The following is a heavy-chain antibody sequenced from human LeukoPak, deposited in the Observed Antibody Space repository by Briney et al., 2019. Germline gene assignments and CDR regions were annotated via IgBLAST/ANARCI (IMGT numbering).Heavy chain of an antibody. J-gene: IGHJ4*02. CDR1: GFTFSSYA. Sequence: GGSLRLSCAASGFTFSSYAMSWVRQAPGKGREWVSAISGSGGSTYYADSVKGRFTISRDNSKNTLYLQMNSLRAEDTAVYYCGKAPDYDFWSGYFDYWGQGTLVTVSS. V-gene: IGHV3-23*01. CDR3: GKAPDYDFWSGYFDY. CDR2: ISGSGGST. D-gene: IGHD3-3*01.